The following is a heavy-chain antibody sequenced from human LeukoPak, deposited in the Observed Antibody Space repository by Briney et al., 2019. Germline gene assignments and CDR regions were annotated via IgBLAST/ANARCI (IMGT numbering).Heavy chain of an antibody. Sequence: ASVEVSCKASGGTFSSYAISWVRQAPGQGLEWMGGIIPIFGTANYAQKFQGRVTITADESTSTAYMELSSLRSEDTAVYYCARIGSHGSSGRGGPWGQGTLVTVSS. CDR1: GGTFSSYA. D-gene: IGHD3-10*01. CDR3: ARIGSHGSSGRGGP. V-gene: IGHV1-69*13. J-gene: IGHJ5*02. CDR2: IIPIFGTA.